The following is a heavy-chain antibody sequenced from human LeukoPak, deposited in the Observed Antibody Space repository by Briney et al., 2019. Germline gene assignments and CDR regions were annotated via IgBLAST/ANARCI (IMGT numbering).Heavy chain of an antibody. J-gene: IGHJ4*02. CDR1: GYTFTSYY. CDR3: ARSYGDYGGFDY. CDR2: INPSGGST. Sequence: ASVKASCKASGYTFTSYYMHWVRQAPGQGLEWMGIINPSGGSTSYAQKFQGRVTMTRDTSTSTVYMELSSLRSEDTAVYYCARSYGDYGGFDYWGQGTLVTVSS. V-gene: IGHV1-46*01. D-gene: IGHD4-17*01.